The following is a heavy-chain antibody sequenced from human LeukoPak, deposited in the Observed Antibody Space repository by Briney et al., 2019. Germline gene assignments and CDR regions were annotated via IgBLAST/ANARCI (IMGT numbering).Heavy chain of an antibody. Sequence: PGGSLRFSCAASGFTFSSYGMHWVRQAPGKGLEWVAFIRYDGSNKYYADSVKGRFTISRDNSKNKLYLQMNSLRAEDTAVYYCAKDGYCSGGSCYSVFDYWGQGTLVTVSS. D-gene: IGHD2-15*01. CDR2: IRYDGSNK. CDR1: GFTFSSYG. CDR3: AKDGYCSGGSCYSVFDY. J-gene: IGHJ4*02. V-gene: IGHV3-30*02.